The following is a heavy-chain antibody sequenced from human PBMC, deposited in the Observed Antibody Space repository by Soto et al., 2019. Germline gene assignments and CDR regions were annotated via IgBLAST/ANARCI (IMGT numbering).Heavy chain of an antibody. J-gene: IGHJ5*02. CDR2: IYYSGST. CDR3: ARAQFDGSGSYYNLYWFDP. V-gene: IGHV4-31*03. D-gene: IGHD3-10*01. Sequence: TLSLTCTVSGGSISSGGYYWSWIRQHPGKGLEWIGYIYYSGSTYYNPSLKSRVTISVDTSKNQFSLKLSSVTAADTAVYYCARAQFDGSGSYYNLYWFDPWGQGTLVTVSS. CDR1: GGSISSGGYY.